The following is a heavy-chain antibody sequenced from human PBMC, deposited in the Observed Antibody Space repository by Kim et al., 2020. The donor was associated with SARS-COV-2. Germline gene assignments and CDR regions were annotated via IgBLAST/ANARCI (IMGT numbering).Heavy chain of an antibody. CDR2: INHIGST. V-gene: IGHV4-34*01. J-gene: IGHJ6*03. CDR1: GGYFSRYY. Sequence: SETLSLTCAVYGGYFSRYYWSWIRQPPGKGLEWIGEINHIGSTNYNPYLKSRVTISVDTSKNQFSLKLSSVTAADTAVYYCARGRSGVFYYYYCMDVWGKGTPVTVSS. D-gene: IGHD1-26*01. CDR3: ARGRSGVFYYYYCMDV.